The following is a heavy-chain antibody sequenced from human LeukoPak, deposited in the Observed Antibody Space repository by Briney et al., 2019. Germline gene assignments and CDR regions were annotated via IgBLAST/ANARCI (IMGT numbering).Heavy chain of an antibody. Sequence: ASVKVSCKASGGTFSSYAISWVRQAPGQGLEWMGRIIPIFGIANYAQKFQGRVTITADESTSTAYMELSSLRSEDTAVYYCARGGDSSGPTGFDYWGQGTLVTVSS. D-gene: IGHD3-22*01. CDR3: ARGGDSSGPTGFDY. CDR1: GGTFSSYA. CDR2: IIPIFGIA. J-gene: IGHJ4*02. V-gene: IGHV1-69*13.